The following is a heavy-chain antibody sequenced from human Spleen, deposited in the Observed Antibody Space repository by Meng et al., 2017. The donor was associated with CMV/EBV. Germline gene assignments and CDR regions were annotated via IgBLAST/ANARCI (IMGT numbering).Heavy chain of an antibody. D-gene: IGHD3-10*01. Sequence: GGSLRLSCKGSGYSFTSYWIGWVRQMPGKGLEWMGIIFPGDSDIRYSPSFQGQVTISADRSISTAYLQWSSLKASDTAMYYCARFKEFGLLGGMDVWGQGTTVTVSS. CDR3: ARFKEFGLLGGMDV. CDR1: GYSFTSYW. J-gene: IGHJ6*02. CDR2: IFPGDSDI. V-gene: IGHV5-51*01.